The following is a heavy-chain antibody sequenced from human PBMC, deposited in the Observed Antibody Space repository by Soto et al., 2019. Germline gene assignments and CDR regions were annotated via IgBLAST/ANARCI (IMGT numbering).Heavy chain of an antibody. CDR1: GRSFSGYY. V-gene: IGHV4-34*01. D-gene: IGHD3-3*01. CDR2: INHSGST. Sequence: SETLSLTCAVYGRSFSGYYWSWIRQPPGKGLEWIGEINHSGSTNCNPSLKSRVTISVDTSKNQFSLKLSSVTAADTAVYYCARTARFLEWFTPRYYYYYGMDVWGQGTTVTVSS. J-gene: IGHJ6*02. CDR3: ARTARFLEWFTPRYYYYYGMDV.